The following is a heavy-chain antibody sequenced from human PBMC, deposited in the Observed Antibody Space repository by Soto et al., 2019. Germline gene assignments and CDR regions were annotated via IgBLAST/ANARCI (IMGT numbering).Heavy chain of an antibody. CDR3: ARPSGYSSSWYVRWFDP. CDR2: IYYSGST. J-gene: IGHJ5*02. Sequence: SETLSLTCTVSGGSISSSSYYWGWIRQPPGKGLEWIGSIYYSGSTYYNPSLKSRVTISVDTSKNQFSLKLSSVTAADTAVYYCARPSGYSSSWYVRWFDPWGQGTLVTVSS. V-gene: IGHV4-39*01. D-gene: IGHD6-13*01. CDR1: GGSISSSSYY.